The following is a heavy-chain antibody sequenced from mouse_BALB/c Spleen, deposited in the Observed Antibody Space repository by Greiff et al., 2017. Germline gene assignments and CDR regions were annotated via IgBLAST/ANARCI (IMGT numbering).Heavy chain of an antibody. J-gene: IGHJ2*01. D-gene: IGHD2-4*01. CDR2: ISSGGST. CDR1: GFTFSIYA. Sequence: EVMLVESGGGLVKPGGSLKLSCAASGFTFSIYAMSWVRQTPEKRLEWVASISSGGSTYYPDSVKGRFTISRDNARNILYLQMSSLRSEDTAMYYCARDYDYDYWGQGTTLTVSS. CDR3: ARDYDYDY. V-gene: IGHV5-6-5*01.